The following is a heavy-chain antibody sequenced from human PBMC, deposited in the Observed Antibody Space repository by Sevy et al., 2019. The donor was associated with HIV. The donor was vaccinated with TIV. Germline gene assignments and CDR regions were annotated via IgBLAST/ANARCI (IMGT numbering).Heavy chain of an antibody. CDR1: GFTFSSYA. CDR3: AKVTPHIVATIIEDAFDI. CDR2: ISGSGGST. Sequence: GGSLRLSCAASGFTFSSYAMSWVRQAPGKGLEWVSAISGSGGSTYYADSVKGRFTISRDNSKNTLYLQMNSLRAEATAVYYCAKVTPHIVATIIEDAFDIWGQGTMVTVSS. D-gene: IGHD5-12*01. J-gene: IGHJ3*02. V-gene: IGHV3-23*01.